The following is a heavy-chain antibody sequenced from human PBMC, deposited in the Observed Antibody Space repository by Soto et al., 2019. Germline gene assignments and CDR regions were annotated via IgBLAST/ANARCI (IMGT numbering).Heavy chain of an antibody. CDR1: GGSFSGYY. D-gene: IGHD3-10*01. J-gene: IGHJ6*02. V-gene: IGHV4-34*01. CDR3: ARIGITMVRGVITPYYYYGMDV. Sequence: PSETLSLTCAVYGGSFSGYYWSWIRQPPGKGLEWIGEINHSGSTNYNPSLKSRVTISVDTSKNQFSLKLSSVTAADTAVYYCARIGITMVRGVITPYYYYGMDVWGQGTTVTVSS. CDR2: INHSGST.